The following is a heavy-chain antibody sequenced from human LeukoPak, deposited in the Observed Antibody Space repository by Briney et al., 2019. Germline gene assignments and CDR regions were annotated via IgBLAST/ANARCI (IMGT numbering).Heavy chain of an antibody. Sequence: GRSLRLSCAASGFTFSSYAMHWVRQAPGKGLEWVAVISYDGSNKYYADSVKGRFTISRGNSKNTLYLQMNSLRAEDTAVYYCARDAPGEQRDYYGMDVWGQGTTVTVSS. CDR2: ISYDGSNK. CDR1: GFTFSSYA. J-gene: IGHJ6*02. D-gene: IGHD1/OR15-1a*01. V-gene: IGHV3-30-3*01. CDR3: ARDAPGEQRDYYGMDV.